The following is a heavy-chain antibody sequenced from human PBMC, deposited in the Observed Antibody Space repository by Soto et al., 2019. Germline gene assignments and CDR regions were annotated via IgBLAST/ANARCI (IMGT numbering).Heavy chain of an antibody. V-gene: IGHV4-30-4*01. CDR3: ARVAQDSSGYYIFDY. CDR2: IYYSGST. Sequence: SETLSLTCTVSGGSISSGDYYWSWIRQPPGKGLEWIGYIYYSGSTYYNPSLKSRVTISVDTSKNQFSLKLSSVTAADTAVYYCARVAQDSSGYYIFDYWGQGTLVTVS. J-gene: IGHJ4*02. CDR1: GGSISSGDYY. D-gene: IGHD3-22*01.